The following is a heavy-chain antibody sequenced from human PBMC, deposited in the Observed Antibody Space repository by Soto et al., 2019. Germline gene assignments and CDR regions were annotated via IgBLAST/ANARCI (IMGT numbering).Heavy chain of an antibody. Sequence: ASVKVSCKASGYTFTSYAISWVRQAPGQGFEWMGWISAYNGNTNYAQKLQGRVTMTTDTSTSTAYMELRSLRSDDTAVYYCARESRFLEWLSLNWFDPWGQGTLVTVSS. J-gene: IGHJ5*02. CDR1: GYTFTSYA. CDR3: ARESRFLEWLSLNWFDP. CDR2: ISAYNGNT. V-gene: IGHV1-18*01. D-gene: IGHD3-3*01.